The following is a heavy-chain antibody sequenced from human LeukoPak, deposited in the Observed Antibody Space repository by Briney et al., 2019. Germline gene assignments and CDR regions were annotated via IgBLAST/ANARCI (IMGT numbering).Heavy chain of an antibody. CDR1: GFTFSSYS. CDR3: ARDFFPIVDSSWYEIGY. J-gene: IGHJ4*02. D-gene: IGHD6-13*01. CDR2: ISSSSSYI. V-gene: IGHV3-21*01. Sequence: GGSLRLSCAASGFTFSSYSMNWVRQAPGKGLEWVSSISSSSSYIYYADSVKGRFTISRDNSKNTLYLQMDSLRSEDTAVYYCARDFFPIVDSSWYEIGYWGQGTLVTVSS.